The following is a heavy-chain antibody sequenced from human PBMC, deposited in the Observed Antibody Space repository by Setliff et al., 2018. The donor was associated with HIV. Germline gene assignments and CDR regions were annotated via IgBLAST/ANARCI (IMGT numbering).Heavy chain of an antibody. D-gene: IGHD3-22*01. CDR2: INHHGST. J-gene: IGHJ4*02. CDR3: ARGDYYDSTGYEGLDS. CDR1: GGSFSGHY. V-gene: IGHV4-34*01. Sequence: PSETLSLTCAVYGGSFSGHYWSGIRQAPGKGLEWIGEINHHGSTTYNPSLRSRVTISVDTSKNQFSLKLNSVTAADTAVYYCARGDYYDSTGYEGLDSWGRGTLVTVSS.